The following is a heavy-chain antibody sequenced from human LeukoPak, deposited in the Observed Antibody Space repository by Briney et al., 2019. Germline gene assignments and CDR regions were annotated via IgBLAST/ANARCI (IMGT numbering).Heavy chain of an antibody. Sequence: GGSLRLSCAASGFTFSSYGMTWVRQAPGKGLEWVAEISGSGDNTYYADSVKGRFTIYRENSKNTLYLQMNSLSAEDTAVYMCAKRAIIDYGRHFDYWGQGTLVSVSS. J-gene: IGHJ4*02. V-gene: IGHV3-23*01. D-gene: IGHD4-17*01. CDR3: AKRAIIDYGRHFDY. CDR1: GFTFSSYG. CDR2: ISGSGDNT.